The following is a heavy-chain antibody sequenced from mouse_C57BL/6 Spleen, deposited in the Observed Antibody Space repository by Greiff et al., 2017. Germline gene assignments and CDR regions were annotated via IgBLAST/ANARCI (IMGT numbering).Heavy chain of an antibody. CDR2: IDPSDSYT. Sequence: VQLQQPGAELVMPGASVKLSCKASGYTFTSYWMHWVKQRPGQGLEWIGEIDPSDSYTNYNQKFKGKSTLTVDKSSSTAYMQLSSLTSEDSAVYYCARLLYSNVFDYWGQGTTLTVSS. D-gene: IGHD2-5*01. CDR3: ARLLYSNVFDY. J-gene: IGHJ2*01. CDR1: GYTFTSYW. V-gene: IGHV1-69*01.